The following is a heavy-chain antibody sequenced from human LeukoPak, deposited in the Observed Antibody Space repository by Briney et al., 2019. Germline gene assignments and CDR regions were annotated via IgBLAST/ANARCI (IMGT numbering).Heavy chain of an antibody. V-gene: IGHV3-21*01. D-gene: IGHD4-17*01. CDR1: GFSFSSFG. J-gene: IGHJ4*02. CDR2: ISSSSSYI. CDR3: ARVIRTTVTTSPNQDY. Sequence: GGSLRLSCAASGFSFSSFGMHWVRQAPGKGLEWVSSISSSSSYIYYADSVKGRFTISRDNAKNSLYLQMNSLRAEDTAVYYCARVIRTTVTTSPNQDYWGQGTLVTVSS.